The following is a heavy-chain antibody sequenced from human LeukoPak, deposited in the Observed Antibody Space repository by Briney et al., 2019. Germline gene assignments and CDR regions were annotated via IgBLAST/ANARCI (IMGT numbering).Heavy chain of an antibody. Sequence: GGSLRLSCAASGFTFTSYAMHWVRQAPGQRLEWMGWINAGNGNTKYSQKFQGRVTITRDTSASTAYMELSSLRSEDTAVYYCATYYYDSSGYGDYWGRGTLVTVSS. CDR2: INAGNGNT. CDR3: ATYYYDSSGYGDY. V-gene: IGHV1-3*01. D-gene: IGHD3-22*01. J-gene: IGHJ4*02. CDR1: GFTFTSYA.